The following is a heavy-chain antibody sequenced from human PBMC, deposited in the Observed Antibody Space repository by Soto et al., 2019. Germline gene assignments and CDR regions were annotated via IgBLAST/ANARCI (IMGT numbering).Heavy chain of an antibody. CDR2: ISAYNGNT. D-gene: IGHD3-22*01. CDR3: AREGKHYDSSGWHDAFDI. Sequence: GASVKVSCKASGYTFTSYCISWVRQAPGQGLEWMGWISAYNGNTNYAQKLQGRVTMTTDTSTSTAYMELRSLRSDDTAVYYCAREGKHYDSSGWHDAFDIWGQGTMVTVSS. V-gene: IGHV1-18*04. J-gene: IGHJ3*02. CDR1: GYTFTSYC.